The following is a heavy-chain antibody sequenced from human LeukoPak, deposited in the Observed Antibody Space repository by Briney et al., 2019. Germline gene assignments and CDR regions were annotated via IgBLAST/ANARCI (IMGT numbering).Heavy chain of an antibody. J-gene: IGHJ4*02. CDR1: GFTFSSYS. CDR2: ISSSGSTI. D-gene: IGHD3-9*01. Sequence: GGSLRLSCAASGFTFSSYSMNWVRQAPGKGLEWVSYISSSGSTIYYADSVKGRFTISRDNAKNSLYLQMNSLRAEDTAVYYCARENFDQVFDYWGQGTLVTVSS. V-gene: IGHV3-48*04. CDR3: ARENFDQVFDY.